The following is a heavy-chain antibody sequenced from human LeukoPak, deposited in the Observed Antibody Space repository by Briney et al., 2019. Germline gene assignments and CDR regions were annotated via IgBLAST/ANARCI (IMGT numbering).Heavy chain of an antibody. CDR2: IYYSGAT. Sequence: PSETLSLTCTVSGGSLSSTSYYWGWIRQAPGKGLEWLASIYYSGATYYNPSLKSRLTVSGDTSNNRFSLELTSVTAADTAVYYCARQGLQQLLPGSNFWGQGTLVTVSS. CDR3: ARQGLQQLLPGSNF. D-gene: IGHD6-13*01. CDR1: GGSLSSTSYY. J-gene: IGHJ4*02. V-gene: IGHV4-39*01.